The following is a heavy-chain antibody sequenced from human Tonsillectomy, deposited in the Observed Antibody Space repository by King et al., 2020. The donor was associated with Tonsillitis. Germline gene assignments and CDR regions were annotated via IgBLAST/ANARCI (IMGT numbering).Heavy chain of an antibody. CDR3: ARLTNNCGDYEGAFDI. Sequence: VQLVESGAEVEKPGASVMLSCKASGYTFTSYFMHWVRQAPGQGLEWMGIINPSGGSTTYAQKFQGRVTMTRDTSTSTVYMELSSLRSEDTAVYYCARLTNNCGDYEGAFDIWGQGTMVTVPS. CDR2: INPSGGST. J-gene: IGHJ3*02. D-gene: IGHD4-17*01. V-gene: IGHV1-46*01. CDR1: GYTFTSYF.